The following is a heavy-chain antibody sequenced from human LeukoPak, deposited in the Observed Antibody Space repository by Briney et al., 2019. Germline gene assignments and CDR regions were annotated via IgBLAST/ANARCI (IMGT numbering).Heavy chain of an antibody. V-gene: IGHV3-74*01. J-gene: IGHJ3*02. CDR2: INSDGSGT. D-gene: IGHD2-8*01. CDR1: GFTFNSYR. Sequence: GGSLRLSCAPSGFTFNSYRMHWARHAPGKGLVCVSRINSDGSGTSYADFVKGRFTISRDNSKNTLYLQMNSLRAEDTAMYYCARDRLTNDAFDIWGQGTMVTVSS. CDR3: ARDRLTNDAFDI.